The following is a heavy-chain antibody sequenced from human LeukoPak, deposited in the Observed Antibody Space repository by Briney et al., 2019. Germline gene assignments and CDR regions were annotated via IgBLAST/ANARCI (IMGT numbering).Heavy chain of an antibody. CDR3: ATTTVPPHYYYYYGMDV. Sequence: GASVKVSCKASGGTFSSYAISWVRQAPGQGLEWMGRIIPILGIANYAQKFQGRVTITADKSTSTAYMELSSLRSEDTAVYYCATTTVPPHYYYYYGMDVWGQGTTVTVSS. J-gene: IGHJ6*02. D-gene: IGHD4-4*01. CDR2: IIPILGIA. V-gene: IGHV1-69*04. CDR1: GGTFSSYA.